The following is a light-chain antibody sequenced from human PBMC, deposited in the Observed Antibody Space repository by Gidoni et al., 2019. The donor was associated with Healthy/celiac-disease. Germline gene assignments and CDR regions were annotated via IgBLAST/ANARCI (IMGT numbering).Light chain of an antibody. CDR2: SAS. J-gene: IGKJ2*03. Sequence: QLTPSPSSLSASVGYRITIPCRANQSISIYFNWYQQKPGKAPKLLIYSASNLQSGVPSRFSGSGSGTDFTLTISRLQPEDFATYYCQQSYSTPRSFGQGTKLEIK. V-gene: IGKV1-39*01. CDR3: QQSYSTPRS. CDR1: QSISIY.